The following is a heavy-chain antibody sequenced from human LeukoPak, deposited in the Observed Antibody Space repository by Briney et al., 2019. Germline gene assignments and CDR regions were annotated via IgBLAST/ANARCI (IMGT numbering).Heavy chain of an antibody. V-gene: IGHV4-59*01. Sequence: PSETLSLTCTVSGGSISSYYWSWIRQPPGKGLEWIGYIYYSGSTNYNPSLKSRVTISVDTSKNQFSLKLSSVTAADTAVYYCARGTGWPYLDYWGQGTLVTVSS. CDR1: GGSISSYY. J-gene: IGHJ4*02. CDR3: ARGTGWPYLDY. D-gene: IGHD6-19*01. CDR2: IYYSGST.